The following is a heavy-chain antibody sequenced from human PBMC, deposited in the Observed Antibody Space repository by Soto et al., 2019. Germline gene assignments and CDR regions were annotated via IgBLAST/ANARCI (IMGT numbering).Heavy chain of an antibody. J-gene: IGHJ5*02. CDR2: IYYSGST. CDR3: ARVVRGDNWFDP. V-gene: IGHV4-30-4*01. D-gene: IGHD3-10*01. CDR1: GGSISSGDYY. Sequence: SETLSLTCTVSGGSISSGDYYWSWLRQPPGKGLEWIGYIYYSGSTYYNPSLKSRVTISVDTSKNQFSLKLSSVTAADTAVYYCARVVRGDNWFDPWGQGTLVTVSS.